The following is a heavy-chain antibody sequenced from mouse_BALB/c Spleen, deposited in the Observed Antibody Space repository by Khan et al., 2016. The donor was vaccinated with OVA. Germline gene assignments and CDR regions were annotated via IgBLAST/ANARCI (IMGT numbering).Heavy chain of an antibody. Sequence: QVRLQQSGAELVKPGASVRLSCKASGYTFTNYYLSWVKQRPGHGLEWIGDIIPSNGGTNFTEKFKNKVTLSVDKSSSTAYMQLSSLTSEDSAVYYCSRSGYGTFAYWGQGTLVTVAA. CDR1: GYTFTNYY. J-gene: IGHJ3*01. D-gene: IGHD2-1*01. CDR2: IIPSNGGT. CDR3: SRSGYGTFAY. V-gene: IGHV1S81*02.